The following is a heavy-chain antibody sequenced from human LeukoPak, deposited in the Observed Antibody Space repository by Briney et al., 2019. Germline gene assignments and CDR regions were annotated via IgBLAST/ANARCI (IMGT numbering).Heavy chain of an antibody. CDR2: MWYDESKE. CDR1: GFTFSNYG. Sequence: GRSLRLSCAASGFTFSNYGMHWVRQAPGKGLEWVAVMWYDESKEYSGDSVKGRFTISRDKSKNTLYLQMNSLRAEDTAVYYCTRDFYGIDYWGQGTLVTVSS. J-gene: IGHJ4*02. V-gene: IGHV3-33*01. D-gene: IGHD3-10*01. CDR3: TRDFYGIDY.